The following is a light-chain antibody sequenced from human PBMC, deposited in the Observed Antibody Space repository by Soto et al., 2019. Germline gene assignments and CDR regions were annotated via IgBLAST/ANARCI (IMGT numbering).Light chain of an antibody. J-gene: IGKJ1*01. CDR3: QQYNNWPPWT. CDR1: QSVRSH. CDR2: DAS. V-gene: IGKV3-15*01. Sequence: EIVLTQSPATLSVSPGGGATLSCRASQSVRSHLAWYQQKPGQGPRLLIYDASTRATGIPARFSGSGSGTEFPLTISSLQSEDFAVYYCQQYNNWPPWTFGQGTKV.